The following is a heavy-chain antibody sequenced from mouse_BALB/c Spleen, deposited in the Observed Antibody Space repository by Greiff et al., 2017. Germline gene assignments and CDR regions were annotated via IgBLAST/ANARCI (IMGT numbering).Heavy chain of an antibody. J-gene: IGHJ2*01. V-gene: IGHV3-2*02. CDR1: GYSITSDYA. Sequence: DVKLVESGPGLVKPSQSLSLTCTVTGYSITSDYAWNWIRQFPGNKLEWMGYISYSGSTSYNPSLKSRISITRDISKNQFFLQLNSVTTEDTATYYCAREEIYYDYGYFDYWGQGTTLTVSS. CDR3: AREEIYYDYGYFDY. D-gene: IGHD2-4*01. CDR2: ISYSGST.